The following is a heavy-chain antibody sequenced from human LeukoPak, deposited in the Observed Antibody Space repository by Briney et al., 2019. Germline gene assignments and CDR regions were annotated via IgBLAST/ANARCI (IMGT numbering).Heavy chain of an antibody. D-gene: IGHD3-16*01. CDR2: ISGSGGST. J-gene: IGHJ4*02. CDR1: GFTFSSYA. V-gene: IGHV3-23*01. CDR3: ANGPLPTGGGVHFDY. Sequence: PGGSLRLSCAASGFTFSSYAMSWVRQAPGKGLEWVSAISGSGGSTYYADSVKGRFTISRDNSKNTLYLQMNSLRAEDTAVYYCANGPLPTGGGVHFDYWGQGTLVTVSS.